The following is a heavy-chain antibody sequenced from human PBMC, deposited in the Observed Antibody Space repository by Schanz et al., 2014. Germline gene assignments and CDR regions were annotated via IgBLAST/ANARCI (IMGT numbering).Heavy chain of an antibody. V-gene: IGHV3-23*01. CDR1: GFTFSSYA. Sequence: EVQLLESGGGLVQPGGSLRLSCAASGFTFSSYAMSWVRQAPGKGLEWVSAISGSGGSTYYADSVKGRFTITRDNSKNTLYLQMNSLRAEDTAVYYCAKGRFGELSAFDIWGQGTMVTDSS. CDR3: AKGRFGELSAFDI. D-gene: IGHD3-10*01. J-gene: IGHJ3*02. CDR2: ISGSGGST.